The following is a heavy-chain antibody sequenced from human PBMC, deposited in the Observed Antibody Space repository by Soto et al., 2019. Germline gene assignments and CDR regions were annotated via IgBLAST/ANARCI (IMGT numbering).Heavy chain of an antibody. CDR3: STDLLEDYAFDI. Sequence: GGSLRLSCAASGFTFSNAWMSWVRQAPGKGLEWVGRIKSKTDGGTTDYAAHVKGRFTISRDYSKNTLYLQMNSLKTEDTAVYYCSTDLLEDYAFDIWGQGTMVTVSS. V-gene: IGHV3-15*01. J-gene: IGHJ3*02. CDR1: GFTFSNAW. D-gene: IGHD1-1*01. CDR2: IKSKTDGGTT.